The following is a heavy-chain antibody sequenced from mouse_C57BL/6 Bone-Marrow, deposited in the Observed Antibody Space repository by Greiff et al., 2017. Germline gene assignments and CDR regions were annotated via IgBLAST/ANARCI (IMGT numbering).Heavy chain of an antibody. V-gene: IGHV10-1*01. Sequence: DVLLVESGGGLVQPKGSLKLSCAASGFSFNTYAMNWVRQAPGKGFEWVARIRSKSNNYATYYADSVKDRFTISRADSESMLYLQMNNWKTEATAMYYGVRRGYGDAMDYWGQGTSVTVSS. CDR3: VRRGYGDAMDY. D-gene: IGHD2-14*01. CDR1: GFSFNTYA. CDR2: IRSKSNNYAT. J-gene: IGHJ4*01.